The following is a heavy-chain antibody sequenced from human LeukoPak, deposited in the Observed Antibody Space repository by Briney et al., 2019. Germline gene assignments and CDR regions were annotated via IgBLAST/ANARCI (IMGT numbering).Heavy chain of an antibody. J-gene: IGHJ3*02. CDR3: ARPISWWSYGRGAFDI. Sequence: GGSLRLSCAASGFTFSDYYMSWIRQAPGKGLEWVSYISSSGSTIYYADSVKGRFTISRDNAKNSLYLQMNSLRAEDTAVYYCARPISWWSYGRGAFDIWGQGTMVTVSS. D-gene: IGHD2-15*01. V-gene: IGHV3-11*04. CDR1: GFTFSDYY. CDR2: ISSSGSTI.